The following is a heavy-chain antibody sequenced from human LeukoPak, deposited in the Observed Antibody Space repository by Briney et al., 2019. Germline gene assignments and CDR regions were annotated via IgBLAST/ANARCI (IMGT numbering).Heavy chain of an antibody. CDR1: GYTFTTYW. J-gene: IGHJ3*02. D-gene: IGHD4-17*01. CDR3: ARLVTTSAFDI. Sequence: GESLKISCKGSGYTFTTYWIGWVRQMPGKGLEWVGIIYPGDSDTRYSPSFQGQVTISADKSISTAYLQWTSLKASDTAMYYCARLVTTSAFDIWGQGTMVTVSS. CDR2: IYPGDSDT. V-gene: IGHV5-51*01.